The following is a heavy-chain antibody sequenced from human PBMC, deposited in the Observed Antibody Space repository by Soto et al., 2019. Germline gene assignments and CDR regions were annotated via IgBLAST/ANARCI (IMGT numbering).Heavy chain of an antibody. Sequence: SETLSLTCTVSGGSISSGGYYWSWIRQHPGKGLEWIGYIYYSGSTYYNPSLKSRVTISVDTSKNQFSLKLSSVTAADTAVYYCARAGYCSGGSCYPGPFDYWGQGTLVTVSS. V-gene: IGHV4-31*03. CDR3: ARAGYCSGGSCYPGPFDY. CDR1: GGSISSGGYY. D-gene: IGHD2-15*01. CDR2: IYYSGST. J-gene: IGHJ4*02.